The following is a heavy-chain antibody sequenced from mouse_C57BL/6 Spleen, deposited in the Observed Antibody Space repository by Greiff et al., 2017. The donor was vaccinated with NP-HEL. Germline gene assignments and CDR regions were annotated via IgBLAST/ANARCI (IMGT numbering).Heavy chain of an antibody. CDR3: ARRPVFTTVEGYAMDY. V-gene: IGHV1-42*01. Sequence: EVQLQQSGPELVKPGASVKISCKASGYSFTGYYMNWVKQSPEKSLEWIGEINPSTGGTTYNQKFKAKATLTVDKSSSTAYMQLKSLTSEDSAVYYCARRPVFTTVEGYAMDYWGQGTSVTVAS. CDR2: INPSTGGT. D-gene: IGHD1-1*01. J-gene: IGHJ4*01. CDR1: GYSFTGYY.